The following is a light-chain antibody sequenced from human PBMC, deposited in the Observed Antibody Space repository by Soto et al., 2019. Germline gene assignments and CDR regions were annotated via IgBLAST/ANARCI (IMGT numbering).Light chain of an antibody. J-gene: IGKJ4*01. V-gene: IGKV4-1*01. CDR2: WAS. CDR3: QRYYTTPGPT. CDR1: QSVLYTSNNKTY. Sequence: DIVMTQSPDSLAVSLGERATINCKSSQSVLYTSNNKTYLAWSQHQAGQPPKLLIYWASTRESGVPDRFSVSRSGTDFTITFSSLQAEDVAISYCQRYYTTPGPTFGRGTKVEIK.